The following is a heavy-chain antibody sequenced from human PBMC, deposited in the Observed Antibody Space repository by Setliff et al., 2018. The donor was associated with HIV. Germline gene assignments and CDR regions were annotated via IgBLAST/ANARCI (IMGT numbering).Heavy chain of an antibody. CDR1: GDSTSSSSSY. V-gene: IGHV4-39*01. J-gene: IGHJ4*02. Sequence: SETLSLTCTVSGDSTSSSSSYWGWIRQPPGKGLEWIGSIYYSGSTYYNPSLKSRVTISVDTSKNQFSLKLNSVTAADTAVYYCARTRGYTYGYIDSWAQGTLVTVSS. D-gene: IGHD5-18*01. CDR2: IYYSGST. CDR3: ARTRGYTYGYIDS.